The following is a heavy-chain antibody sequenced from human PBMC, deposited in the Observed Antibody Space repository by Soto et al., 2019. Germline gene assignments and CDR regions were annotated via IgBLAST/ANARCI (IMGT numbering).Heavy chain of an antibody. D-gene: IGHD6-19*01. Sequence: QPGGSLRLSYAASVFTVSSNYMSWVRQAPGKGLEWVSVIYSGGSTYYADSVKGRFTISRDNSKNTLYLQMNSLRAEDTAVYYCARVAAGYNSGWYYFDSWCPGTLVTVS. CDR3: ARVAAGYNSGWYYFDS. V-gene: IGHV3-53*01. CDR1: VFTVSSNY. CDR2: IYSGGST. J-gene: IGHJ4*02.